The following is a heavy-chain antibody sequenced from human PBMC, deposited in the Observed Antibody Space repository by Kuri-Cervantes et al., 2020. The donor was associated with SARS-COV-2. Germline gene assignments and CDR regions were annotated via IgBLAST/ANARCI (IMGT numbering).Heavy chain of an antibody. CDR3: ANRSYQLLAYYYYGMDV. J-gene: IGHJ6*02. CDR2: ISSSSSTI. Sequence: GESLKISCAASGFTFSSYSMNLVRQAPGKGLEWVSYISSSSSTIYYADSVKGRFTISRDNAKNSLYLQMNSLRAEDTAVYYCANRSYQLLAYYYYGMDVWGQGTTVTVSS. D-gene: IGHD2-2*01. CDR1: GFTFSSYS. V-gene: IGHV3-48*01.